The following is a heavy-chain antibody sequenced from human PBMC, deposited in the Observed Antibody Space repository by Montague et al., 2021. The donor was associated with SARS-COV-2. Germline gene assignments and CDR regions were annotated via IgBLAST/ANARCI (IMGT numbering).Heavy chain of an antibody. Sequence: SETLSLTCTVSAGSISSHYWSWIRQPPGKGLEWVGYVYYSRSTNYNPSFKSRVGISGDTSKNQFSLEVTSVTAADTAVYYCARGTYSGDYSVGYYFYHGLDVWGQGTLGTVSS. V-gene: IGHV4-59*11. J-gene: IGHJ6*02. D-gene: IGHD1-26*01. CDR2: VYYSRST. CDR3: ARGTYSGDYSVGYYFYHGLDV. CDR1: AGSISSHY.